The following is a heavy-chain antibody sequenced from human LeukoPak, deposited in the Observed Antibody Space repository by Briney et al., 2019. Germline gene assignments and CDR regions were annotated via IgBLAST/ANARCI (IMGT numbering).Heavy chain of an antibody. J-gene: IGHJ4*02. D-gene: IGHD2/OR15-2a*01. CDR2: IYASGSA. CDR1: GGSISNYY. V-gene: IGHV4-4*07. Sequence: SETLSLTCSVSGGSISNYYWNWLRQPAGKGLEWIGRIYASGSANYNPSLKSRVTISMDKSKNHFSLNLKSVTAADTAFYYCARDFYGDDGHHPFDYWGQGIQVIVSS. CDR3: ARDFYGDDGHHPFDY.